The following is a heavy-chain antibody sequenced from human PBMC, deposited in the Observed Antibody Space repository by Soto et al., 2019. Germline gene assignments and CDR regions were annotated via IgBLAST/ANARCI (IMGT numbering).Heavy chain of an antibody. V-gene: IGHV4-4*02. CDR2: IYHSGNT. J-gene: IGHJ6*02. CDR1: GDSVTRSNW. CDR3: ARAVGGGYYSSFLGPYYYYGMDV. Sequence: PSETLSLTCTVSGDSVTRSNWWSWVRQSPGKGLEWIGEIYHSGNTKYNPSLKSRVTISVDTSKNQFSLKLSSVTAADTAVYYCARAVGGGYYSSFLGPYYYYGMDVWGQGTTVTVSS. D-gene: IGHD1-26*01.